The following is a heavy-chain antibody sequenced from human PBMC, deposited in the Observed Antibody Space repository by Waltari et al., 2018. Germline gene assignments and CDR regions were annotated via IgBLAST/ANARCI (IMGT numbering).Heavy chain of an antibody. CDR1: GGSISSGGYY. D-gene: IGHD3-22*01. V-gene: IGHV4-31*03. CDR3: ARELSYDSSGYYRAPDAFDI. CDR2: IYYSGST. J-gene: IGHJ3*02. Sequence: QVQLQESGPGLVEPSQTLSLTCTVSGGSISSGGYYWSWIRQHPGKGLEWIGYIYYSGSTYYNPSLKSRVTISVDTSKHQFSLKLSSVTAADTAVYYCARELSYDSSGYYRAPDAFDIWGQGTMVTVSS.